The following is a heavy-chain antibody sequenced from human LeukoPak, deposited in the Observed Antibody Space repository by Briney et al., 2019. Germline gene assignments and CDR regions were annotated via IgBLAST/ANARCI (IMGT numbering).Heavy chain of an antibody. D-gene: IGHD6-13*01. Sequence: GGSLRLSCGASGFTFSDYGMSWVRQAPGKGLEWVSGISGRGDKKYYADSVKGRFTISRDNSKNTVYLQMNSLRGEDTAVYYCAKGRIAPDYWGQGTLVTVSS. CDR2: ISGRGDKK. J-gene: IGHJ4*02. CDR3: AKGRIAPDY. CDR1: GFTFSDYG. V-gene: IGHV3-23*01.